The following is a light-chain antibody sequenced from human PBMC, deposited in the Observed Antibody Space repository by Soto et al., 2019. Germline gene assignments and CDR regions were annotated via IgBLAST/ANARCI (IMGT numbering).Light chain of an antibody. CDR1: SSDVGAYIY. Sequence: QSALTQPASVSGSPGQSITISCGGTSSDVGAYIYVSWYQQYPGKAPKLIIYEVNNRPSGVSGRFSGSKSDTTAYLTISGLQAEDEAEYYCSSYTGSSTLYVFGTGTKVTVL. V-gene: IGLV2-14*03. CDR3: SSYTGSSTLYV. CDR2: EVN. J-gene: IGLJ1*01.